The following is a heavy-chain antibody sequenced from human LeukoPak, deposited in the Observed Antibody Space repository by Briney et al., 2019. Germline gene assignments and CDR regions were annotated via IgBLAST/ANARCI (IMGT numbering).Heavy chain of an antibody. D-gene: IGHD2-21*02. V-gene: IGHV4-38-2*02. CDR3: ARDRGSGAYCGADCYSSYFDG. J-gene: IGHJ4*02. CDR2: IYHGGST. Sequence: PSETLSLTCTVSGYSISGGYYWGWIRQPPGKGLEWIGSIYHGGSTYYSPSLKSRVAISVDTSKNHLSLNLTPVTAADTAVYYCARDRGSGAYCGADCYSSYFDGWGRGTLVTVSS. CDR1: GYSISGGYY.